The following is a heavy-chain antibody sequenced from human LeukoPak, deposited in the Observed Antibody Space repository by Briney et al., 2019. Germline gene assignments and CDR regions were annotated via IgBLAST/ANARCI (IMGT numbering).Heavy chain of an antibody. CDR1: GFTFSSYS. CDR2: ISSSSSYI. J-gene: IGHJ4*02. D-gene: IGHD3-22*01. Sequence: PGGSLRLSCAASGFTFSSYSMNWVRQAPGKGLEWVSSISSSSSYIYYADSVKGRFTISRDNAKNSLYLQMNSLRAEDTAVYYCARDLTYYYDSGGYSVIDYWGQGTLVTVSS. V-gene: IGHV3-21*01. CDR3: ARDLTYYYDSGGYSVIDY.